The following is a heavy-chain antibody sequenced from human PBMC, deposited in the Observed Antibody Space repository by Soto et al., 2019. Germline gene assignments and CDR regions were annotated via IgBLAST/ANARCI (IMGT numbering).Heavy chain of an antibody. J-gene: IGHJ4*02. V-gene: IGHV3-23*01. Sequence: HPGGSLRLSCAASGFTFSSYAMSWVRQAPGKGLEWVSAISGSGGSTYYADSVKGRFTISRDNSKNTLYLQMNSLRAEDTAVYYCAKDLASPVWFGELYFDYWGQGTLVTVSS. CDR2: ISGSGGST. D-gene: IGHD3-10*01. CDR1: GFTFSSYA. CDR3: AKDLASPVWFGELYFDY.